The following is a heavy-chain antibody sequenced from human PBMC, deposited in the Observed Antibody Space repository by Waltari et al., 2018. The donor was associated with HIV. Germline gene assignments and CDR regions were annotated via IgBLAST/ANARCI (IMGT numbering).Heavy chain of an antibody. D-gene: IGHD3-22*01. V-gene: IGHV1-2*02. Sequence: QVPLVQSGAEVKKPGASVKVSCKASGYTFTGYYIHWVRQAPGQGLEWMGWINPNSGGTNYAQKFQGRVTMTRDTSISTAYMELSRLRSDDTAVYYCARGSSDYYDSSGYSDYWGQGTLVTVSS. J-gene: IGHJ4*02. CDR3: ARGSSDYYDSSGYSDY. CDR2: INPNSGGT. CDR1: GYTFTGYY.